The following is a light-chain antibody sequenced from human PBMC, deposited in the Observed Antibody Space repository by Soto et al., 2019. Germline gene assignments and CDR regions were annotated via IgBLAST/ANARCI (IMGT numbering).Light chain of an antibody. CDR3: QQRSNWPPIT. J-gene: IGKJ5*01. CDR2: ATS. CDR1: QSVSSN. Sequence: KVVTQSPATLSVSPVERAYLFCRASQSVSSNLAWYQQKPGQTPRLLIYATSTRATGIPARFSGSGSGTEFTLTISSLQSEDFAVYYCQQRSNWPPITFGQGTRLEIK. V-gene: IGKV3-15*01.